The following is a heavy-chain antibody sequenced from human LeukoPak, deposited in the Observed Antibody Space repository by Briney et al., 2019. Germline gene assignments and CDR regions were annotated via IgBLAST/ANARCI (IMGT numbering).Heavy chain of an antibody. V-gene: IGHV4-59*08. CDR1: GGSISTYY. J-gene: IGHJ5*02. D-gene: IGHD4-11*01. Sequence: AETLCLTCTFSGGSISTYYWSWVRQPPGKGLQWIGYIYYSGSTNYNPSLRSRVTISLNTSKNQFSLRLRSVTAADTAVYYCARRVAVGNYFDPWGQGTLVTVSS. CDR3: ARRVAVGNYFDP. CDR2: IYYSGST.